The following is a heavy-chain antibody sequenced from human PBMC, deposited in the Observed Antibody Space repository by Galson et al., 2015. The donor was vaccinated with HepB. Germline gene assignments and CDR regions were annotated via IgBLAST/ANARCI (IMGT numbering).Heavy chain of an antibody. CDR3: AYRAVRGAPMSN. V-gene: IGHV2-5*01. J-gene: IGHJ4*02. CDR1: GFSLTTSGVS. Sequence: PALVKPTQTLTLTCTFSGFSLTTSGVSVGWIRQPPGKALEWLALIYWNDDKRYSPSLMSRLAITKDTSKNQVVFTMTNMDPMDTATYYCAYRAVRGAPMSNWGRGTLVTVSS. D-gene: IGHD1-26*01. CDR2: IYWNDDK.